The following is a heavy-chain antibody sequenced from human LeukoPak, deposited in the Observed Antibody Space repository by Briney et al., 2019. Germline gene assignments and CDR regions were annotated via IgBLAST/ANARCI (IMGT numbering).Heavy chain of an antibody. Sequence: SKTLSLTCAVYDGSFSNYYWSWIRQPPGEGLQWIGEINHSGSTNYNPSLKSRVTISVDTSKNQFSLKLASVTAADTAVYYCARAVAGIFDYWGQGTLVTVSS. V-gene: IGHV4-34*01. CDR2: INHSGST. J-gene: IGHJ4*02. CDR1: DGSFSNYY. CDR3: ARAVAGIFDY. D-gene: IGHD6-19*01.